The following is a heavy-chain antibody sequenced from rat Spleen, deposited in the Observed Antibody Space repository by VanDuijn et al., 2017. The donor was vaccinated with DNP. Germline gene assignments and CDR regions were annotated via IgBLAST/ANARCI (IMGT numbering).Heavy chain of an antibody. D-gene: IGHD4-3*01. CDR2: IIYDVSRT. CDR1: GFTFSDYN. V-gene: IGHV5S10*01. CDR3: ARGSDGVWFAY. J-gene: IGHJ3*01. Sequence: EVHLVESGGGLVQPGRSLKLSCAASGFTFSDYNMAWVRQAPKKGLEWVATIIYDVSRTYYRDSVKGRFAISRDNAKSTLYLQMNSLRSEDMATYYCARGSDGVWFAYWGQGTLVTVSS.